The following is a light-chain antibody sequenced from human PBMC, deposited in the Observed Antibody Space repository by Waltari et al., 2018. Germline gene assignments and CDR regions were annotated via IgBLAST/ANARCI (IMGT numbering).Light chain of an antibody. J-gene: IGKJ1*01. CDR1: QSVRRT. CDR2: GAS. V-gene: IGKV3-20*01. Sequence: VLTQSPGPLSLSPGTRATLPCRASQSVRRTLAWYQQKPGQAPRLLIYGASTRASGIPDRFSGSGSGTDFSLTISRLEPEDFAVYYCQHYVRLPVTFGQGTKVEIK. CDR3: QHYVRLPVT.